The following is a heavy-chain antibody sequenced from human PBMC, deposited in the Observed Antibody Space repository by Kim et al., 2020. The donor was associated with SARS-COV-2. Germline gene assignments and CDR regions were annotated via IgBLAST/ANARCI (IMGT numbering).Heavy chain of an antibody. CDR2: ISYDGSNK. J-gene: IGHJ4*02. CDR1: GFTFSSYA. CDR3: AREVRREVAGPFDY. D-gene: IGHD6-19*01. Sequence: GGSLRLSCAASGFTFSSYAMHWVRQAPGKGLEWVAVISYDGSNKYYADSVKGRFTISRDNSKNTLYLQMNSLRAEDTAVYYCAREVRREVAGPFDYWGQGTLVTVSS. V-gene: IGHV3-30*04.